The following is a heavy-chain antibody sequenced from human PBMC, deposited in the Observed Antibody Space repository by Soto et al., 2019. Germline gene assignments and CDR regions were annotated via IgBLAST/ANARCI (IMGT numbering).Heavy chain of an antibody. D-gene: IGHD2-8*02. V-gene: IGHV1-69*01. CDR1: GGTFRTYT. CDR2: INLVFGTA. Sequence: QVQLVQSGAEVKKPGSSVKVSCKASGGTFRTYTISWVRQAPGQGLEWMGGINLVFGTADYAQKFQGRVTITADESTSTAYMELSSLRSEATAVYYCAREGGAPGAFDHWGQGTLVTVSS. CDR3: AREGGAPGAFDH. J-gene: IGHJ4*02.